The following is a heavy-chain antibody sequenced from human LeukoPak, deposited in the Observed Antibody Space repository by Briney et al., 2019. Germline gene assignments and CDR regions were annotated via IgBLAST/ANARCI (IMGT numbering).Heavy chain of an antibody. CDR3: AITTVAGNVGLFY. V-gene: IGHV3-23*01. CDR2: ISGSGGST. Sequence: GGSLRLSCAASGFTFSSYAMSWVRQAPGKVLEWVSAISGSGGSTYYADSVKGRFTISRDNSKNTLYLQMNSLRAEDTAVYYCAITTVAGNVGLFYWGQGTLVTVSS. CDR1: GFTFSSYA. J-gene: IGHJ4*02. D-gene: IGHD6-19*01.